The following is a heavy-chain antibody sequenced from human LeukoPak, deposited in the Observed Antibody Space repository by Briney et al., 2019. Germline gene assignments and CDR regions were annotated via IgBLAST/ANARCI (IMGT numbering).Heavy chain of an antibody. CDR1: GFSFSSYN. V-gene: IGHV3-21*01. CDR3: ARDKLWFGEST. Sequence: SGGSLRLSCAASGFSFSSYNMNWVRQAPGKGLEWVSSISGSSSYIYYADSLKGRFTISRDNAKNTLYLQMNSLRAEDTAVYYCARDKLWFGESTWGQGTLVTVSS. D-gene: IGHD3-10*01. J-gene: IGHJ5*02. CDR2: ISGSSSYI.